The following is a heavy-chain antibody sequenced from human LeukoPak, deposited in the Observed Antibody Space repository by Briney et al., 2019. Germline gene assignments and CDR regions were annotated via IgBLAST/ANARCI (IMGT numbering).Heavy chain of an antibody. D-gene: IGHD6-19*01. V-gene: IGHV3-9*01. Sequence: GRSLRLSCAASGFTFDDYAMHWVRQAPGKGLEWVSGISWNSGSIGYADSVKGRFTISRDNSKNALYLQMNSLRAEDTAVYYCATPEKQWHIFDYWGQGTLVTVSS. CDR3: ATPEKQWHIFDY. CDR1: GFTFDDYA. J-gene: IGHJ4*02. CDR2: ISWNSGSI.